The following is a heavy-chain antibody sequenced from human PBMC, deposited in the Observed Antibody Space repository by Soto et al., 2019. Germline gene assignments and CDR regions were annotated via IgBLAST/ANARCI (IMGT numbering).Heavy chain of an antibody. Sequence: ASVQVSCKASGYTFKTYGITWVRHAPGQGLEWMGWIGAYYGNTDYPQKFQGRVTMRTDTSTNTAYMELRSLTPNDTAIYYCARAGTXEGVVGSVTYFYYGMDVWGQETTVTVSS. CDR2: IGAYYGNT. CDR1: GYTFKTYG. CDR3: ARAGTXEGVVGSVTYFYYGMDV. J-gene: IGHJ6*02. V-gene: IGHV1-18*01. D-gene: IGHD2-2*01.